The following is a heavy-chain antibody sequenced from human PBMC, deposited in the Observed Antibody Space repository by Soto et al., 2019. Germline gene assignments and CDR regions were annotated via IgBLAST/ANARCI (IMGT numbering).Heavy chain of an antibody. CDR1: GGTFSTYT. CDR2: IIPIIGII. J-gene: IGHJ6*02. D-gene: IGHD3-9*01. Sequence: SVKVSCKASGGTFSTYTITWVRQAPGQGLEWMGRIIPIIGIINYAQKFQGRVTITADKSTSTAYMELSRLRSDDTAVYYCARGGGLRYFDWVHNRTPIDVWSQGTTVTVSS. CDR3: ARGGGLRYFDWVHNRTPIDV. V-gene: IGHV1-69*02.